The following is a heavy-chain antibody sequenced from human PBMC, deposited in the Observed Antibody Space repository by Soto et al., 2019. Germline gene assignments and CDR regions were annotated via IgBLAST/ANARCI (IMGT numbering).Heavy chain of an antibody. CDR3: ARVKPDTAMVTDAFDI. J-gene: IGHJ3*02. CDR2: IIPIFGTA. Sequence: SVKVSCKASGGTFSSYAISWVRQAPGQGLEWMGGIIPIFGTANYAQKFQGRVTITADESTSTAYMELSSLRSEDTAVYYCARVKPDTAMVTDAFDIWGQGTMVTVSS. V-gene: IGHV1-69*13. D-gene: IGHD5-18*01. CDR1: GGTFSSYA.